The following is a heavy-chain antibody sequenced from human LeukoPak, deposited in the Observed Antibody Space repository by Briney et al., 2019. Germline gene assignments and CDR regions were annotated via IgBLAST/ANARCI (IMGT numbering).Heavy chain of an antibody. D-gene: IGHD3-22*01. CDR1: GFNFNNYA. Sequence: GVSLRLSCSASGFNFNNYAMNWVPQAPGKGLEYVTAISSNGGSTYYADSVKGRCTISRDNSKNTLYLQMSSLRAEDTAVYYCGLAAYYYDSSGSDDAFDIWGQGTMVIVSS. J-gene: IGHJ3*02. CDR2: ISSNGGST. CDR3: GLAAYYYDSSGSDDAFDI. V-gene: IGHV3-64D*08.